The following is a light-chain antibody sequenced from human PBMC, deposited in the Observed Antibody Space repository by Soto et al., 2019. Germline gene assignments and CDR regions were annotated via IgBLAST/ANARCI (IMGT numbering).Light chain of an antibody. CDR2: DAS. J-gene: IGKJ5*01. CDR1: QSVSSY. Sequence: EIVLTPSPVTLSLSPVERATLSCRASQSVSSYLAWYQQKPGQAPRLLIYDASNRATGIPARFSGGGSGTDYTLTIDNLEPEDFAVYYCQHRYNWPYTFGQGTRLEIK. CDR3: QHRYNWPYT. V-gene: IGKV3-11*01.